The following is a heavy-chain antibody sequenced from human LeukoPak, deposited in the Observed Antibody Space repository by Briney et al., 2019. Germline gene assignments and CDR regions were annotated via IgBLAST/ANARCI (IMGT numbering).Heavy chain of an antibody. CDR3: ARGYNWFDT. V-gene: IGHV4-59*01. CDR2: VYYSGST. Sequence: SETVSLTCTVSGGSISSYYWSWIGQPPGKGLEWIGYVYYSGSTNSNPSLKSRVTISVHTSKNQFSLKVSSVTAADTAVYYCARGYNWFDTWGPGTLLTVSS. J-gene: IGHJ5*02. CDR1: GGSISSYY.